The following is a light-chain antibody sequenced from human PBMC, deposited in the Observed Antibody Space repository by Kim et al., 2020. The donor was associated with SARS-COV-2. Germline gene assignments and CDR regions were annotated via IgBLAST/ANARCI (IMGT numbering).Light chain of an antibody. Sequence: DIQMTQSPSSLSTFVGGRVTITCRASQSIKNFLNWYQQKPGKAPKLLVYAASSLQSGVPSRFSGSGSGTDFTLTISSLQPEDFATYYCQQSYSLRSFGQGTKVDIK. CDR3: QQSYSLRS. CDR1: QSIKNF. V-gene: IGKV1-39*01. J-gene: IGKJ1*01. CDR2: AAS.